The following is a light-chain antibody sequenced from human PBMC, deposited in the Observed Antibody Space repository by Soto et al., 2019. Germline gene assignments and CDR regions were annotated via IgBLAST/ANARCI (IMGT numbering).Light chain of an antibody. CDR1: QSVSNNY. V-gene: IGKV3-20*01. CDR2: GAS. J-gene: IGKJ2*01. CDR3: HQYDGAPHP. Sequence: EMVLTQSTGTLSSSPGEIATLSCRASQSVSNNYLAWYQQKPGQAPRLLIFGASIKATGIPDRFSGSGSGTHFNLTISRLDRESFAVFSCHQYDGAPHPFGQGTKLELK.